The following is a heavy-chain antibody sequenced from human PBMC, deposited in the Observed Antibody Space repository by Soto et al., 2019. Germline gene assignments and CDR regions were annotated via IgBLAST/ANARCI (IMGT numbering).Heavy chain of an antibody. CDR1: GFSVSSNY. CDR2: IYSGGST. D-gene: IGHD3-9*01. J-gene: IGHJ4*02. CDR3: AREDYDILTGSYYFDY. V-gene: IGHV3-53*01. Sequence: GSLRLSCAAAGFSVSSNYMGWVRQAPGKGLEWVSVIYSGGSTYYADSVKGRFTISRDNSKNTLYLQMNSLRAEDTAVYYCAREDYDILTGSYYFDYWGQGTLVTVSS.